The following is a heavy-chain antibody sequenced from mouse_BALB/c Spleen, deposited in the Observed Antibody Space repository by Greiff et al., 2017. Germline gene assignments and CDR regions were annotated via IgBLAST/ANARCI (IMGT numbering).Heavy chain of an antibody. D-gene: IGHD1-1*01. Sequence: QVQLQQSGAELVKPGASVKLSCKASGYTFTSYYMYWVKQRPGQGLEWIGEINPSNGGTNFNEKFKSKATLTVDKSSSTAYMQLSRLTSEDSAVYYCTRGYYGSSYGDWGEGTTLTVSS. CDR1: GYTFTSYY. CDR2: INPSNGGT. J-gene: IGHJ2*01. CDR3: TRGYYGSSYGD. V-gene: IGHV1S81*02.